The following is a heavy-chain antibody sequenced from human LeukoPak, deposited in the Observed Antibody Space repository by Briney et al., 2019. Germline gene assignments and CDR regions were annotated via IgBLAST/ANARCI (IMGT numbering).Heavy chain of an antibody. Sequence: ASVKVSCKASGGTFSSYAVSWVRQAPGQGLEWMGGIIPIFGTANYAQKFQGRVTITADESTSTAYMELCSLRSEDTAVYYCARPSGGYCSSTSCYRYYGMDVWGQGTTVTVSS. CDR3: ARPSGGYCSSTSCYRYYGMDV. CDR1: GGTFSSYA. D-gene: IGHD2-2*01. V-gene: IGHV1-69*13. J-gene: IGHJ6*02. CDR2: IIPIFGTA.